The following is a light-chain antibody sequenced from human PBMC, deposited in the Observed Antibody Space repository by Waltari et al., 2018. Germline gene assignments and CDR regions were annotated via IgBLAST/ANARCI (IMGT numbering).Light chain of an antibody. V-gene: IGKV1-39*01. Sequence: DIQMTQSPSSLSASVGEKVTITCRASQSISEYLNWYQQKPGKAPKPLIYGASSLQSGVPSRFSGSGSGTDFTLSITSLQPEDSATYYCQQSYTFGGGTKVEIK. CDR2: GAS. J-gene: IGKJ4*01. CDR3: QQSYT. CDR1: QSISEY.